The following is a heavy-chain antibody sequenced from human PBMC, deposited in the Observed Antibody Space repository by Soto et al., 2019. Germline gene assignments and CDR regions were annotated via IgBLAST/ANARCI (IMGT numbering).Heavy chain of an antibody. Sequence: SETLSLTCTVSGGSVSSGSYYWSWIRQPPGKGLEWIGYIYYSGSTNYNPSLKSRVTISVDTSKNQFSLKLSSVTAADTAVYYCARDMYYYDSSGYYEGLYYYYGMDVWGQGTTVTSP. J-gene: IGHJ6*02. D-gene: IGHD3-22*01. CDR1: GGSVSSGSYY. CDR2: IYYSGST. CDR3: ARDMYYYDSSGYYEGLYYYYGMDV. V-gene: IGHV4-61*01.